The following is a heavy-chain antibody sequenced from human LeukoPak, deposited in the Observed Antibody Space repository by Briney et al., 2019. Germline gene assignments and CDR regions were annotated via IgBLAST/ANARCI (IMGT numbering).Heavy chain of an antibody. J-gene: IGHJ4*02. CDR3: ARDLVLPVAAREDY. Sequence: PGRSLRLSCAASGFTFSNYAIHWVRQAPGKGLEWVAFISYNGNNRYYADSVKGRFTISRDNSKNTLYLQMNSLRDEDTAVYYCARDLVLPVAAREDYWGQGTLVTVSS. CDR1: GFTFSNYA. V-gene: IGHV3-30-3*01. D-gene: IGHD3-10*01. CDR2: ISYNGNNR.